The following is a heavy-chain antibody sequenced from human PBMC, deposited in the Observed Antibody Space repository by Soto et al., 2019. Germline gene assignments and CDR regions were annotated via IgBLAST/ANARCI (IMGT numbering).Heavy chain of an antibody. J-gene: IGHJ5*02. CDR3: ARDVPNWFDP. CDR1: GFTFSSYS. V-gene: IGHV3-21*01. Sequence: GGPLRLSCAASGFTFSSYSMNWVRQAPGKGLEWVSSISSSSSYIYYADSVKGRFTISRDNAKNSLYLQMNSLRAEDTAVYYCARDVPNWFDPWGQGTLVTVSS. CDR2: ISSSSSYI.